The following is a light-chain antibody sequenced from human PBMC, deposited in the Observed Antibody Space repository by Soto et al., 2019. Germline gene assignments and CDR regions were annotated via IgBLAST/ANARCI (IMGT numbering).Light chain of an antibody. J-gene: IGKJ4*01. V-gene: IGKV3-11*01. Sequence: EIVLTQSPATLSLSLGERATLSCRATQSVSSYLAWYQHKPGQAPRLLINDASNRATGIPARFSGTGSGTDFTVVISSLEPENLAVYYCHQRSTWPLTFGGGTKVEIK. CDR1: QSVSSY. CDR3: HQRSTWPLT. CDR2: DAS.